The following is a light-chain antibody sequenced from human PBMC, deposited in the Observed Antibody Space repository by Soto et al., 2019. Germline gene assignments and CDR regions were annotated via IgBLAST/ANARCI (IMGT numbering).Light chain of an antibody. V-gene: IGLV2-14*01. Sequence: QSARTQPASVSGSPGQSITISCTGTSSDVGDYPYVSWYQQHPGEVPKLIIYEVTNRPSGVTSRFSGSKSENTASLTISGLQAEDEADYYCSSYSATNTLVFGGGTKVTV. CDR3: SSYSATNTLV. CDR1: SSDVGDYPY. J-gene: IGLJ1*01. CDR2: EVT.